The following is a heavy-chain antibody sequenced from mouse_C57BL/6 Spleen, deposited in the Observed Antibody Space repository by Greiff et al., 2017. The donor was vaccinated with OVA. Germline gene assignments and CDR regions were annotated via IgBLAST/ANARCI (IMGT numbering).Heavy chain of an antibody. CDR3: AREGCSSYYAMDY. Sequence: QVQLQQSGTELVKPGASVKLSCKASGYTFTSYWMHWVKQRPGQGLEWIGNINPSNGGTNYNEKFKSKATLTVDTSSSTAYLQLSSLTSEDSAVYYCAREGCSSYYAMDYWGQGTSVTVSS. D-gene: IGHD1-3*01. CDR1: GYTFTSYW. V-gene: IGHV1-53*01. J-gene: IGHJ4*01. CDR2: INPSNGGT.